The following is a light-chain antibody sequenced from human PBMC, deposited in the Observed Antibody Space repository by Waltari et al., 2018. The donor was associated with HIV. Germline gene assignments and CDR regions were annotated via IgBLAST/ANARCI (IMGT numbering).Light chain of an antibody. Sequence: DIQMPQSPSSLSASVGDRVTITCRASQGIGNDLGWYQQKVGQAPKRLIYAASRWGSGVPSRFSGSASGTDCTLTISSLQPEDFATYDCLQHHSNPPTFGGGTKVESK. V-gene: IGKV1-17*01. J-gene: IGKJ4*01. CDR2: AAS. CDR3: LQHHSNPPT. CDR1: QGIGND.